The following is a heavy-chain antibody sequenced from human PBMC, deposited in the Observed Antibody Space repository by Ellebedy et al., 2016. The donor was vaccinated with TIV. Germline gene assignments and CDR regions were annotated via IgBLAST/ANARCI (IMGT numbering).Heavy chain of an antibody. CDR1: GFTFSFYS. V-gene: IGHV3-30*02. CDR3: AKFPYYYDSSGYSF. J-gene: IGHJ4*02. D-gene: IGHD3-22*01. CDR2: MRYDGSNK. Sequence: GESLKISCAASGFTFSFYSMNWVRQAPGKGLEWVAFMRYDGSNKYYADSVKGRFTISRDNSKNTLYLRMNSLRAEDTAVYYCAKFPYYYDSSGYSFWGQGTLVTVSS.